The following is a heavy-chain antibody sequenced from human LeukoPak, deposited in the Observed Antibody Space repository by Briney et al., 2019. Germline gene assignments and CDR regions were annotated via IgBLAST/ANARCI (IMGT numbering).Heavy chain of an antibody. CDR3: AFSSYYLQGNYYYMDV. V-gene: IGHV1-8*03. J-gene: IGHJ6*03. Sequence: ASVEVSCKASGYTFTSYDINWVRQATGQGLEWMGWMNPNSANTGYAQKFQGRVTLTRNTSITTAYMELSSLRSDDTAVYYCAFSSYYLQGNYYYMDVWGKGTTVTVSS. CDR1: GYTFTSYD. D-gene: IGHD1-26*01. CDR2: MNPNSANT.